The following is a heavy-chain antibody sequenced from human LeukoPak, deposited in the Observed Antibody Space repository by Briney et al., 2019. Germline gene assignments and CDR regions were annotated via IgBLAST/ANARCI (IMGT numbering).Heavy chain of an antibody. CDR2: MNPNSGNT. J-gene: IGHJ4*02. V-gene: IGHV1-8*01. D-gene: IGHD3-10*01. CDR1: GYTFIYYD. CDR3: AVRGVITAPENDY. Sequence: VASVKVSCKASGYTFIYYDINWVRQAAGQGLEWMGWMNPNSGNTGYAQNFQGRVTITADKSTSTAYMELSSLRSEDTAVYYCAVRGVITAPENDYWGQGTLVTVSS.